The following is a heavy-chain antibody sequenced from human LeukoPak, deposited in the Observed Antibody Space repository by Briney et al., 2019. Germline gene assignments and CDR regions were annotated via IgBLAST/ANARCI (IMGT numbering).Heavy chain of an antibody. D-gene: IGHD5-18*01. CDR2: INPSGGST. CDR3: AREHTAMAPVRWFDP. J-gene: IGHJ5*02. CDR1: GYTFTSYG. Sequence: GASVKVSCKASGYTFTSYGISWVRQAPGQGLEWMGIINPSGGSTSYAQKFQGRVTMTRDTSTSTVYMELSSLRSEDTAVYYCAREHTAMAPVRWFDPWGQGTLVTVSS. V-gene: IGHV1-46*01.